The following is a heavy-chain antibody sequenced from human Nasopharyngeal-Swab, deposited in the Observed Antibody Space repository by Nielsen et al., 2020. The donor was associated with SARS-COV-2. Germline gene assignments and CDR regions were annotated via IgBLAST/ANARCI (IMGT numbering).Heavy chain of an antibody. D-gene: IGHD2-8*01. V-gene: IGHV1-2*06. J-gene: IGHJ4*02. CDR2: INPNSGDT. CDR1: GYTFTDYY. CDR3: ARDDGDVPGVTGSGPPGGF. Sequence: ASVKVSCKASGYTFTDYYMHWVRQAPGQGLAWMGRINPNSGDTNYAQNFQGRVTMTRDTSIKTAYMELSSLRSDDTAVYYCARDDGDVPGVTGSGPPGGFWGQGILVTVSS.